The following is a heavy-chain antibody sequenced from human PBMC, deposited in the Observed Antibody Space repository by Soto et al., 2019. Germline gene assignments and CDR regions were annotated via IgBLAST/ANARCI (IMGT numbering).Heavy chain of an antibody. CDR2: IIPIFGTA. CDR1: GGTFSSYA. D-gene: IGHD2-2*01. J-gene: IGHJ5*02. Sequence: SVKVSCKASGGTFSSYAISWVRQAPGQGLEWMGGIIPIFGTANYAQKFQGRVTITADESTSTAYMELSSLRSEDTAVYYCARGGPQDIVVVPAADPNNWFDPWGQGTLVTVSS. CDR3: ARGGPQDIVVVPAADPNNWFDP. V-gene: IGHV1-69*13.